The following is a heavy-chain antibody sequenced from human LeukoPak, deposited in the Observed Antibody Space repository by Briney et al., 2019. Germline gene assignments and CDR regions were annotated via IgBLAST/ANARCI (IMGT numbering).Heavy chain of an antibody. V-gene: IGHV4-34*01. D-gene: IGHD3-10*01. Sequence: ASETLSLTCAVYGGSFSGYSWNWIRQPPGKGLEWIGEINHSGSTNYNPSLESRVTISVDTSKNQFSLKLSSVTAADTAVYYCARVRGYYFDYWGQGTLVTVSS. CDR1: GGSFSGYS. CDR3: ARVRGYYFDY. CDR2: INHSGST. J-gene: IGHJ4*02.